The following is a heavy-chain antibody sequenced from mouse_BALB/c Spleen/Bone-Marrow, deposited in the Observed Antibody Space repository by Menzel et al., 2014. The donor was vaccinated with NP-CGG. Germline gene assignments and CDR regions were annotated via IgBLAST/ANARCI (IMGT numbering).Heavy chain of an antibody. J-gene: IGHJ3*01. CDR1: GYTFTSYT. V-gene: IGHV1-4*02. CDR3: AREARTGAWFTY. D-gene: IGHD4-1*01. CDR2: INPSSGYT. Sequence: QVQLQQPGPELVKPGASMKMSCKASGYTFTSYTIQWVKQRPGQGLEWIGYINPSSGYTDYNQKFKDKTTLTADKSSNTAYMQLTSLTSEDSAVYSCAREARTGAWFTYWGQGTLVTVSA.